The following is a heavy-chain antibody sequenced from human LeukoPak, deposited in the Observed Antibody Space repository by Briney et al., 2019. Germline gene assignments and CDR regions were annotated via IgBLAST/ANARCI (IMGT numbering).Heavy chain of an antibody. CDR3: ATPLLSGYSNNVYYFDY. V-gene: IGHV1-69*01. Sequence: GASVKVSCKASGGTFSSYAISWVRQAPGQGLEWMGGIIPIFGTANYAQKFQGRVTITADESMGTAYMELSSLRSEDTAVYYCATPLLSGYSNNVYYFDYWGQGTLVTVSS. D-gene: IGHD4-11*01. CDR1: GGTFSSYA. CDR2: IIPIFGTA. J-gene: IGHJ4*02.